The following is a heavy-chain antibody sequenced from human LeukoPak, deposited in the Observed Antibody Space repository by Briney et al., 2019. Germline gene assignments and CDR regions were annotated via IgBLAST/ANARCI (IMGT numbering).Heavy chain of an antibody. Sequence: GASVKVSCKASGYTFTSYYMHWVRQAPGQGLEWMGIINPSGGSTSYAQKFQGRVTMTRDTSTSTVYMELSSLRSEDTAVYYCASSGYSYGYVGFRGDAFDIWGKGTTVTVSS. D-gene: IGHD5-18*01. V-gene: IGHV1-46*01. J-gene: IGHJ3*02. CDR2: INPSGGST. CDR1: GYTFTSYY. CDR3: ASSGYSYGYVGFRGDAFDI.